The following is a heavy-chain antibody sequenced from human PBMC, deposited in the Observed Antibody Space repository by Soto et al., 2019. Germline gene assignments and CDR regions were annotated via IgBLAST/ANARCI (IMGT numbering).Heavy chain of an antibody. D-gene: IGHD3-10*01. CDR2: ISVYDGNT. V-gene: IGHV1-18*01. CDR3: ASALGFGDY. J-gene: IGHJ4*02. CDR1: GYTFTSYD. Sequence: QVQLVQSGPEVKKPGASVKVSCKASGYTFTSYDINWVRQAPGQGLEWMGWISVYDGNTNYAQKLQDRVTMTTDTSTSTAYMEMRSLRSDDTAVYYCASALGFGDYWGQGTKVTVSS.